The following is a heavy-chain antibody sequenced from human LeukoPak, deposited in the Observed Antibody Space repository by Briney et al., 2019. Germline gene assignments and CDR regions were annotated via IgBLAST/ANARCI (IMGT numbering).Heavy chain of an antibody. V-gene: IGHV3-7*01. J-gene: IGHJ4*02. D-gene: IGHD3-22*01. Sequence: GGSLRLSCAASGFTFSSYWMSWVRQAPGKGLEWVANIKQDGSEKYYVDSVKGRFTISRDNAKNSLYLQMNGLRAEDTAVYYCARARRRSMIVVVITAYYFDYWGQGTLVTVSS. CDR3: ARARRRSMIVVVITAYYFDY. CDR2: IKQDGSEK. CDR1: GFTFSSYW.